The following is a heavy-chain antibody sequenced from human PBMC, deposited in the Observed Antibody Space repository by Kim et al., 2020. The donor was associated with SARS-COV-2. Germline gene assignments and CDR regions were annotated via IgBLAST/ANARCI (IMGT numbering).Heavy chain of an antibody. J-gene: IGHJ4*02. Sequence: GGSLRLSCAASGFTFSNYWMTWVRQAPGEGLEWVANIKQDGSEKQYVDSVKGRFTVSRDNAKNSLYLQMNSLRDEDTAVYYCARVYSSSSGRAADYWGQGTLVIVSS. CDR1: GFTFSNYW. CDR2: IKQDGSEK. CDR3: ARVYSSSSGRAADY. V-gene: IGHV3-7*01. D-gene: IGHD6-6*01.